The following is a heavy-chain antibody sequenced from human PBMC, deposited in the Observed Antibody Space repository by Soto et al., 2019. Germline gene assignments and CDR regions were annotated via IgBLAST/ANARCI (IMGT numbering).Heavy chain of an antibody. CDR2: ISGSGGST. J-gene: IGHJ4*02. D-gene: IGHD2-15*01. CDR1: GFTFSSYA. V-gene: IGHV3-23*01. CDR3: AKSVVVLAATPKKKTPSDY. Sequence: EVQLLESGGGLVQPGGSLRLSCAASGFTFSSYAMSWVRQAPGKGLEWVSAISGSGGSTYYADSVKGRFTISRDNSKNPLYLLMNSLTADDTAVYYCAKSVVVLAATPKKKTPSDYSGQGTLVTVSS.